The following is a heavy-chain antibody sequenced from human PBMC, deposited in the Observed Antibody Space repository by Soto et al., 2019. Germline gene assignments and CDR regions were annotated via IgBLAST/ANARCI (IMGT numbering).Heavy chain of an antibody. V-gene: IGHV3-30-3*01. Sequence: QVQLVESGGGVVQPGRSLRLSCAASGFTFSSYAMHWVRQAPGKGLEWVAVISYDGSNKYYADSVKGRFTISRDNSKNTLYLQMNSLRAEDTAVYYCARGRVYYPTFDYWGQGTLVTVSS. D-gene: IGHD3-22*01. CDR2: ISYDGSNK. CDR3: ARGRVYYPTFDY. J-gene: IGHJ4*02. CDR1: GFTFSSYA.